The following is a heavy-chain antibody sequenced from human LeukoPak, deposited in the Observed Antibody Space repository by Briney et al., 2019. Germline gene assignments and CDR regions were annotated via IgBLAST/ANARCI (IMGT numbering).Heavy chain of an antibody. J-gene: IGHJ6*03. V-gene: IGHV4-59*11. Sequence: SEPLSLSCTVSGGPISSQYWSWIRQLPGKGLEWIGYIYNSGSTNYNPSLWGGVTISVDTSKNPFSLKMSSVTAADTAVYYCARVVTVPTAVYYYYYMDVWGKGTTATVSS. CDR1: GGPISSQY. CDR3: ARVVTVPTAVYYYYYMDV. D-gene: IGHD1-1*01. CDR2: IYNSGST.